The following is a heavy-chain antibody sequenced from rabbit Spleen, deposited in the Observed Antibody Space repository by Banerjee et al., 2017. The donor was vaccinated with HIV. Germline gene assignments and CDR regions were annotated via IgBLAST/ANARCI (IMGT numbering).Heavy chain of an antibody. CDR1: GVFFSSSSY. J-gene: IGHJ6*01. Sequence: QSLVEAGGDRVTPGASLPLTCTASGVFFSSSSYMCWVRQAPGKGLEWIACIDSGSSGFTYFATWAKGRFTCSKTSSTTVTLQMTRLTAADSATYFCARETSSSFSSYGMDLWGPGTLVTVS. CDR3: ARETSSSFSSYGMDL. CDR2: IDSGSSGFT. V-gene: IGHV1S40*01. D-gene: IGHD1-1*01.